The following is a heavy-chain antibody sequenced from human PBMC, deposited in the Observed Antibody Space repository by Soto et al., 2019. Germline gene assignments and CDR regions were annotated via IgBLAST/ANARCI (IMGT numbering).Heavy chain of an antibody. CDR3: VKDPKNYCDTSGYSLHDAYNL. Sequence: GGALRLSCSASGFTFSYYAMHWVRRAPGKGLECVSSISGNGDYTYYADSVKGRFTISRDNSKNTLYLQMSSLRAEDSAVYYCVKDPKNYCDTSGYSLHDAYNLWSQGTMVTVSS. CDR1: GFTFSYYA. V-gene: IGHV3-64D*08. J-gene: IGHJ3*01. CDR2: ISGNGDYT. D-gene: IGHD3-22*01.